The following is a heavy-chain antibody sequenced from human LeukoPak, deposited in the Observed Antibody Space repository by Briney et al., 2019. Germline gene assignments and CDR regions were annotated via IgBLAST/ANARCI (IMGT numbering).Heavy chain of an antibody. CDR2: INGDRSIT. D-gene: IGHD3-22*01. CDR1: GFTFSSYW. V-gene: IGHV3-74*01. CDR3: AKHYYDGSGSLFDY. Sequence: PGGSLRLSCAASGFTFSSYWMHWFRHAPGKGLVWVSRINGDRSITNYADSMKGRFTISRDNTKNTLYLRMNSLRAEDTAVYYCAKHYYDGSGSLFDYWGQGTLVTVSS. J-gene: IGHJ4*02.